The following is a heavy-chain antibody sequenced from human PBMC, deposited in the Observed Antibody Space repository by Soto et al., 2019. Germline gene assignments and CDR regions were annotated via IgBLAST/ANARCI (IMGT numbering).Heavy chain of an antibody. J-gene: IGHJ5*02. CDR1: GCSISSGDYY. Sequence: SETLSLTCAVSGCSISSGDYYWSWIRQPPGKGLEWIGYSYYSGSTYYNPALKSRITISVDTSKTQFSLKLSPVTAAETAVYYCAREGSTTGDNWFDPWGQGTLVTVSS. CDR2: SYYSGST. CDR3: AREGSTTGDNWFDP. D-gene: IGHD4-4*01. V-gene: IGHV4-30-4*01.